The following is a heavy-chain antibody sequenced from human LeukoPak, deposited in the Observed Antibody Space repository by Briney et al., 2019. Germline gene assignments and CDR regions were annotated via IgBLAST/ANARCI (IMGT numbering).Heavy chain of an antibody. V-gene: IGHV4-4*07. CDR1: GGSISSYY. J-gene: IGHJ4*02. D-gene: IGHD5-12*01. CDR3: ARQRGYGSELDY. Sequence: SETLSLTCTFSGGSISSYYWSWIRQPAGKGLEWIGRVYTSGSTNYNPSLKSRVTISVDTSKNQFSLKLSSVTAADTAVYYCARQRGYGSELDYWGQGTLVTVSS. CDR2: VYTSGST.